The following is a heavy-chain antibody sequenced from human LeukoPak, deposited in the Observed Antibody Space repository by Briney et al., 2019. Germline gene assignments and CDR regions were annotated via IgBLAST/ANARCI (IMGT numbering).Heavy chain of an antibody. CDR1: GFNFSSYW. J-gene: IGHJ3*02. CDR2: INSDGSST. V-gene: IGHV3-74*01. CDR3: ARVRIGAAGLVGSDPFDI. D-gene: IGHD6-13*01. Sequence: GGSLRLSCAASGFNFSSYWMHWVRQAPGKGLGWVSRINSDGSSTRYADSVKGRFTISRDNAKKTLYLQMNSLRAEDTAVYYCARVRIGAAGLVGSDPFDIWGQGTMVTVSS.